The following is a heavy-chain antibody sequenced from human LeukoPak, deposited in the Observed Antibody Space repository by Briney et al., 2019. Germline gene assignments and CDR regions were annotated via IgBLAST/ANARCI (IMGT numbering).Heavy chain of an antibody. CDR3: AASITGTTLDY. D-gene: IGHD1-7*01. J-gene: IGHJ4*02. Sequence: GGSLRLSCAASGFTFSSYSMNWVRQAPGKGLEWVSSISSSSYIYYADSVKGRFTISRDNAKNSLYLQMNSLRAEDTAVYYCAASITGTTLDYWGQGTLVTVSS. V-gene: IGHV3-21*01. CDR2: ISSSSYI. CDR1: GFTFSSYS.